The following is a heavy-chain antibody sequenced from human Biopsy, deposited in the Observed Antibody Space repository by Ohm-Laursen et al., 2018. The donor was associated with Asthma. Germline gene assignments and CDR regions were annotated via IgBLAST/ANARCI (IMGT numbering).Heavy chain of an antibody. Sequence: GTLSLTCAVSGASIRGSGSYWAWIRQAPGKGPEWIGTTHYSGSTFYKPSLRSRVTMSLGTSTNQFSLRLRSVTATDTAVYYCASPVNRAFGGYEWAAVFDYWGQGILVTVSS. CDR1: GASIRGSGSY. D-gene: IGHD5-12*01. V-gene: IGHV4-39*01. CDR2: THYSGST. CDR3: ASPVNRAFGGYEWAAVFDY. J-gene: IGHJ4*02.